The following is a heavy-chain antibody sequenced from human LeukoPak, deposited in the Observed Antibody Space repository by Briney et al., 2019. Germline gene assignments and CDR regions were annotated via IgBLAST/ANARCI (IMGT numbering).Heavy chain of an antibody. CDR1: GFTFSSYG. J-gene: IGHJ3*02. CDR2: ISYGGSNK. D-gene: IGHD6-13*01. CDR3: AKKSSSWYGDAFDI. Sequence: GGSLRPSCAASGFTFSSYGMHWVRQAPGKGLEWVAVISYGGSNKYYADSVKGRFTISRDNSKNTLYLQMNSLRAEDTAVYYCAKKSSSWYGDAFDIWGQGTMVTVSS. V-gene: IGHV3-30*18.